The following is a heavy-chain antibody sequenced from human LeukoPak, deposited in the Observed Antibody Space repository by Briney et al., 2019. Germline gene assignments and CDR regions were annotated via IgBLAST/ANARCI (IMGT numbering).Heavy chain of an antibody. CDR2: IYASGNT. V-gene: IGHV4-4*07. J-gene: IGHJ2*01. CDR3: GSPYCYGSGSHWDFDL. Sequence: SETLSLTCTVSGGSISSYYWSWVRQPAGKGLEWIGRIYASGNTNYNPSLKGRVTMTVDTSKNQFSLKLSSVTAADTAVFYCGSPYCYGSGSHWDFDLWGRGTLVTVAS. D-gene: IGHD3-10*01. CDR1: GGSISSYY.